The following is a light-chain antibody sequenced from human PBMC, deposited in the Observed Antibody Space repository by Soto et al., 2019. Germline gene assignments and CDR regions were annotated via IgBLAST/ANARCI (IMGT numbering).Light chain of an antibody. CDR1: QGVTRW. CDR3: QQAHTFPLT. CDR2: TAS. J-gene: IGKJ4*01. Sequence: DIQLTQSPSSVSASIGDRVTMTCRASQGVTRWLAWYQQKPGRAPKLLIYTASSLQSGVPSRFSASGSGTDFTLTISSLQPEDFATYYCQQAHTFPLTFGGGTKVEIK. V-gene: IGKV1-12*01.